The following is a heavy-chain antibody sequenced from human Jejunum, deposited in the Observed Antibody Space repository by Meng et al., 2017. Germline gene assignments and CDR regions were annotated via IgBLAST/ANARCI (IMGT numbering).Heavy chain of an antibody. CDR1: RFTFKNYT. D-gene: IGHD6-19*01. CDR3: ANDLRVSKVYNSGWYVSEYFHY. CDR2: IGSSGKVT. Sequence: LSLTCAAARFTFKNYTMSWVRQAPGKGLEWVASIGSSGKVTNYADSVYGRFTISRDNSKNTLDLQMNSLRVEDTAIYYCANDLRVSKVYNSGWYVSEYFHYWGQGTLVTVSS. V-gene: IGHV3-23*01. J-gene: IGHJ1*01.